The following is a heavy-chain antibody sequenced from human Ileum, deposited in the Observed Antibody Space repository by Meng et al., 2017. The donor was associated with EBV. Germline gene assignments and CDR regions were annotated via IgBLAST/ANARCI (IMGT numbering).Heavy chain of an antibody. V-gene: IGHV4-30-4*01. J-gene: IGHJ4*02. Sequence: QVQPQESVPGTVKTFTALCLTCAVSGVSISSGVYHWSWIRQPPGKGLEWIGCSGGTYYNPSLKSRLTISVDTSKNQFSLKLDSATAADTAVYYCAIYAVGGSGQGYWGQGTLVTVSS. D-gene: IGHD1-26*01. CDR3: AIYAVGGSGQGY. CDR1: GVSISSGVYH. CDR2: SGGT.